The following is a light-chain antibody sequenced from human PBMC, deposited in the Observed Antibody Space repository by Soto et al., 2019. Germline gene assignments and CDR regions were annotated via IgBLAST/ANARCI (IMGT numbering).Light chain of an antibody. CDR3: SSYTTSSTVV. J-gene: IGLJ2*01. V-gene: IGLV2-14*01. CDR2: NVS. CDR1: SSDVGAYDY. Sequence: QSVLTQPASVSGSPGQSITISCTGTSSDVGAYDYVSWYQQHPGKAPKLMLHNVSNRPSGVSNRFSGSKSGNTASLTISWLQAEDEADYYCSSYTTSSTVVFGGGTKLTVL.